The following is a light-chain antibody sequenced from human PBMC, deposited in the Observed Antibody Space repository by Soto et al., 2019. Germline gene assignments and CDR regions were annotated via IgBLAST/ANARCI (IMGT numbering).Light chain of an antibody. CDR3: AAWDDSLSSPV. Sequence: QSVLTQPPSASGTPGQRVTISCSGSSSNIGINYVYWYQQLPGTAPKLLIYRNNQRPSGVPDRFSGSKSGTSASLAISGLRYEDEDDYYCAAWDDSLSSPVFGGGTKLTVL. J-gene: IGLJ3*02. CDR2: RNN. V-gene: IGLV1-47*01. CDR1: SSNIGINY.